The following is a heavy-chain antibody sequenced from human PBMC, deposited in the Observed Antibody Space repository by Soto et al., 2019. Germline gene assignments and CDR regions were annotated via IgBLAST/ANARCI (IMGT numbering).Heavy chain of an antibody. CDR1: GFTFSSYG. J-gene: IGHJ4*02. CDR2: ISYDGSNK. V-gene: IGHV3-30*18. Sequence: GGSLRLSCAASGFTFSSYGMHWVRQAPGKGLEWVAVISYDGSNKYYADSVEGRFTISRDNSKNTLYLQMNSLRAEDTAVYYCAKDLWDTAMGSVNYGSNYWGQGTLVSVSS. D-gene: IGHD5-18*01. CDR3: AKDLWDTAMGSVNYGSNY.